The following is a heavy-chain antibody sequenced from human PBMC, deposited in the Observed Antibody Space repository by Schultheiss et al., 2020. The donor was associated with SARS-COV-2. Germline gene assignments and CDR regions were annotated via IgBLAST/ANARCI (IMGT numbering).Heavy chain of an antibody. J-gene: IGHJ4*02. Sequence: ASVKVSCKASGYTFTGYYMHWVRQAPGQGLEWMGIINPSGGSTSYAQKFQGRVTMTTDTSTSTAYMELRSLRSDDTAVYYCARDSGTDHIAPYYWGQGTLVTGSS. V-gene: IGHV1-46*01. CDR1: GYTFTGYY. CDR2: INPSGGST. CDR3: ARDSGTDHIAPYY. D-gene: IGHD3-10*01.